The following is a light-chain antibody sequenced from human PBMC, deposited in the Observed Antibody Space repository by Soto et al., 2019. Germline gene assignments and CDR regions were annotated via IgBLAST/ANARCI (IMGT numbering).Light chain of an antibody. J-gene: IGKJ2*01. V-gene: IGKV3-20*01. CDR1: QSVSSSY. Sequence: EIVLTQSPGTLSLSPGERATLSCRASQSVSSSYLAWYQQKPGQAPRLLIYGASSRATGIPVRFSGSGSGTDFTLTISRLEPEDFAVYYCHRYGSSPYTFGQGTKLEIK. CDR2: GAS. CDR3: HRYGSSPYT.